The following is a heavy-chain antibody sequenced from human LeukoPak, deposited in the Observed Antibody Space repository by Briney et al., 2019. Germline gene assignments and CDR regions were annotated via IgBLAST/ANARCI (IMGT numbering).Heavy chain of an antibody. V-gene: IGHV3-30*03. CDR3: ARDRDHCTNAVCGYMDV. Sequence: PGGSLRLSCAASGFTFSDYGVHWVRQAPGKGLEWVAVISNDGGYEHYADSVKGRFTISRDTSKNTLYLQMNSLRPEDTAVYYCARDRDHCTNAVCGYMDVWGKGTTVTVSS. J-gene: IGHJ6*03. D-gene: IGHD2-8*01. CDR1: GFTFSDYG. CDR2: ISNDGGYE.